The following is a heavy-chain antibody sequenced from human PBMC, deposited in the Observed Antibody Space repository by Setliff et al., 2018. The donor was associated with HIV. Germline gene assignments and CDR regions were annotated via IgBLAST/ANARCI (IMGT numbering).Heavy chain of an antibody. V-gene: IGHV4-39*01. D-gene: IGHD3-22*01. CDR3: ARLGDNSDWRSNYFFYYMDV. CDR1: GDSLAGSHYS. CDR2: LFPTGSS. Sequence: PSETLSLTCTVSGDSLAGSHYSWGWVRQPPGQGLEWLGNLFPTGSSYFNPSLKSRLTMSVDTSKNQFSLSLISMTAADSAVYYCARLGDNSDWRSNYFFYYMDVWGKGTTVTVSS. J-gene: IGHJ6*03.